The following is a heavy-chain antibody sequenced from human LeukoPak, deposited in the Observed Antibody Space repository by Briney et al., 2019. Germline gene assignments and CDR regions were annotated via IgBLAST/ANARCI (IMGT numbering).Heavy chain of an antibody. V-gene: IGHV3-53*01. CDR3: ARDGSGSYYPYDY. CDR1: GFTVSSNY. D-gene: IGHD1-26*01. Sequence: GGSLRLSCAASGFTVSSNYMSWVRQAPGKGLEWVSVIYSGGSTYYADSVKGRFTISRDNAKNSLYLQMNSLRAEDTAVYYCARDGSGSYYPYDYWGQGTLVTVSS. CDR2: IYSGGST. J-gene: IGHJ4*02.